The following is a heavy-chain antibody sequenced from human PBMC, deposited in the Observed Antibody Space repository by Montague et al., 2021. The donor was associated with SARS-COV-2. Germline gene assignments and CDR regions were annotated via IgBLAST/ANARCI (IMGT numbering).Heavy chain of an antibody. CDR3: ARDGDLSGYSATNGLDV. V-gene: IGHV3-30*04. D-gene: IGHD3-22*01. Sequence: SLRLSCAASEFTFNIYAKHWVRQAPGKGLEWVAVISYDGSNEHYADSVKGRSTISRDNSKNTVYLRMDSLRAEDTGVYYCARDGDLSGYSATNGLDVWGQGTTVTVSS. CDR2: ISYDGSNE. CDR1: EFTFNIYA. J-gene: IGHJ6*02.